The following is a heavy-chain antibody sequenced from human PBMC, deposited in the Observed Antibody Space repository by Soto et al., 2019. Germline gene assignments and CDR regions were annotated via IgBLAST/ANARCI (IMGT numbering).Heavy chain of an antibody. CDR3: ARDTYYDTSGYPATYYYYSMDV. CDR1: GYTFTTYG. D-gene: IGHD3-22*01. V-gene: IGHV1-18*01. Sequence: ASVKVSCKASGYTFTTYGISWVRQAPGQGLEWMGWISAYNGNTNYAQKHQGRVTMTTDTSTRTAYMELRSLISVDTSVYYCARDTYYDTSGYPATYYYYSMDVWGQGTTVTVS. CDR2: ISAYNGNT. J-gene: IGHJ6*02.